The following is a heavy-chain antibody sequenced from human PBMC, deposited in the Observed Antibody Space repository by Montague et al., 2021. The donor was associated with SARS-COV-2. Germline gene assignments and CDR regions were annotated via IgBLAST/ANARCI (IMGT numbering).Heavy chain of an antibody. CDR3: ARTSQYCTPTNCYLPNAMDV. J-gene: IGHJ6*02. V-gene: IGHV4-38-2*02. CDR2: IWHGGST. D-gene: IGHD2-8*01. CDR1: GYSITHAYY. Sequence: SETLSLTCTVPGYSITHAYYWGWIRQPPGKGLEWIGNIWHGGSTYYNPSLKSRVTISVDTSNNQFSLKLTSVTAADTAVYYCARTSQYCTPTNCYLPNAMDVWGQGTTVTVSS.